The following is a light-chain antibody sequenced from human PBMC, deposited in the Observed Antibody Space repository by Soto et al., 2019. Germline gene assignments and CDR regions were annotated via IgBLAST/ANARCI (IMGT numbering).Light chain of an antibody. J-gene: IGKJ5*01. CDR1: QTISSNY. V-gene: IGKV3-20*01. CDR3: QQYTSSLIT. CDR2: GAS. Sequence: PSPGTLSLSPGEKATLSCQASQTISSNYLAWYQQKPGQAPRLLIYGASGRATGIPDRFSGSGSGTDFTLTISRLEPEDFAVYYCQQYTSSLITFGQGTRLEIK.